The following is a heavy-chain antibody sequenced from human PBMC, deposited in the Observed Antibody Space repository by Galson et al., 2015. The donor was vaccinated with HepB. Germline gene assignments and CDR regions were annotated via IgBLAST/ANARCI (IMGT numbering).Heavy chain of an antibody. J-gene: IGHJ6*02. CDR3: AKSPDFWSGYPPVDYYYYGMDV. CDR1: GFTFSSYA. Sequence: SLRLSCAASGFTFSSYAMSWVRQAPGKGLEWVSALSGNGGSTYYADSVKGRFTISRDNSKNTLYLQMISLRAEDTAVYYCAKSPDFWSGYPPVDYYYYGMDVWGQGTTVTVSS. CDR2: LSGNGGST. D-gene: IGHD3-3*01. V-gene: IGHV3-23*01.